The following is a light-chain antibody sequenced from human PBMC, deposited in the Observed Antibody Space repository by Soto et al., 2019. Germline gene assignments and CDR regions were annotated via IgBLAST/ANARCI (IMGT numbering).Light chain of an antibody. V-gene: IGLV1-40*01. Sequence: QSVLTQPPSVSGAPGQRVTISCSGSSTNMGAGYDVHWYQQLPGTAPKLLIYDNTKRPSGVPDRFSGPKSGTSASLAITGLQAEDEADYYCQSYDTRLSGSCVFGTGTKVTVL. CDR1: STNMGAGYD. CDR3: QSYDTRLSGSCV. J-gene: IGLJ1*01. CDR2: DNT.